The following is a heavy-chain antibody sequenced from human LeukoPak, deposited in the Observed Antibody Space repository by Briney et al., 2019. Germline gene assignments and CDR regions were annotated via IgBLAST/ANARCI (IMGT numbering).Heavy chain of an antibody. J-gene: IGHJ3*02. CDR1: GFTFSSYG. CDR2: ISYDGSNK. CDR3: ARLDRMIVVVITPGAFDI. V-gene: IGHV3-30*03. Sequence: PGGSLRLSCAASGFTFSSYGMHWVRQAPGKGLQWVAVISYDGSNKYYADSVKGRFTISRDNSKNTLYLHMNSLRAEDTAVYYCARLDRMIVVVITPGAFDIWGQGTMVTVSS. D-gene: IGHD3-22*01.